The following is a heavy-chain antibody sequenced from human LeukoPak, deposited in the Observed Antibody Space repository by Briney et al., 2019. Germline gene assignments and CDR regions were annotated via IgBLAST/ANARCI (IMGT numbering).Heavy chain of an antibody. D-gene: IGHD3-16*02. CDR1: GYSISSGYY. Sequence: SETLSLTCAVSGYSISSGYYWGWIRQPPGKGLEWIGSIYHSGSTYYNPSLKGRVTISVDTSKNQFSLKLSSVTAADTAVYYCASLYDYVWGSYRYTYRVDYWGQGTLVTVPS. V-gene: IGHV4-38-2*01. CDR2: IYHSGST. CDR3: ASLYDYVWGSYRYTYRVDY. J-gene: IGHJ4*02.